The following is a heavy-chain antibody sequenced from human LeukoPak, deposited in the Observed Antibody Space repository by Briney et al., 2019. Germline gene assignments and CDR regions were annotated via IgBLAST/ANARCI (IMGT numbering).Heavy chain of an antibody. CDR3: TKAVGGGRDAYDV. Sequence: PGGSLRLSCVASRITFRHHAMNWVRQSPGKGLEWVSDIFDSGAPSYYADSVKGRFTISRDNSRNTFYLQMENLRAEDSATYYCTKAVGGGRDAYDVWGQGTRVIVSS. CDR1: RITFRHHA. CDR2: IFDSGAPS. V-gene: IGHV3-23*01. D-gene: IGHD3-16*01. J-gene: IGHJ3*01.